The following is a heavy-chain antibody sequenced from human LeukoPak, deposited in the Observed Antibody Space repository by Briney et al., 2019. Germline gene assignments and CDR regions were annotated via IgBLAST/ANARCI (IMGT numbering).Heavy chain of an antibody. CDR3: AIVRGY. Sequence: PGGSLRLSCAASGFTFTSYEMNWVRQAPGKGLEWVSYISSSSGTIFYADSVKGRFTVSRDNAKNSLYLQMNSLRDEDTAVYYCAIVRGYWGQGTLVTVSS. D-gene: IGHD3-10*01. J-gene: IGHJ4*02. CDR2: ISSSSGTI. V-gene: IGHV3-48*03. CDR1: GFTFTSYE.